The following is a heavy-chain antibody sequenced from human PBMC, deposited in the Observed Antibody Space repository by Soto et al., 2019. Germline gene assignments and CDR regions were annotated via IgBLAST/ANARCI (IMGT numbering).Heavy chain of an antibody. Sequence: PSETLSLTCAVYGGSFSGYYWSWIRQPPGKGLEWIGEINHSGSTNYNPSLKSRVTISVDTSKNQFSLKLSSVTAADTAVYYCAGGRDIVATINYDYWGQGTLVTVSS. V-gene: IGHV4-34*01. CDR3: AGGRDIVATINYDY. CDR2: INHSGST. CDR1: GGSFSGYY. D-gene: IGHD5-12*01. J-gene: IGHJ4*02.